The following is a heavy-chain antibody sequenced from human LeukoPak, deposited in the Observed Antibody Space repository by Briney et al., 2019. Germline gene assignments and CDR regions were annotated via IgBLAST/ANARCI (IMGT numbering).Heavy chain of an antibody. V-gene: IGHV3-23*01. Sequence: GGSLRLSCAASGFTFSSYAMSWAREPPGRALGGVSAIIGSGGSTYYADSVKGRFTISRDNSKNTLYLQMNSLRAEDTAVYYCAKSGRITMIVVVITSFDYWGQGTLVTVSS. CDR3: AKSGRITMIVVVITSFDY. J-gene: IGHJ4*02. CDR1: GFTFSSYA. D-gene: IGHD3-22*01. CDR2: IIGSGGST.